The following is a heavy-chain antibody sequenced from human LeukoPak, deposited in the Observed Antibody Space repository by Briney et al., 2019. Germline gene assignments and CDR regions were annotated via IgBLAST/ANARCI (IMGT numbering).Heavy chain of an antibody. CDR2: IYPGDSDT. CDR1: GYSFTSYW. J-gene: IGHJ4*02. V-gene: IGHV5-51*04. Sequence: GESLKISCKGSGYSFTSYWIGWVRQMPGKGLEWMGIIYPGDSDTRYSPSFQGQVTISADKPISTAYVQWSSLKASDTAMYYCALYTDNYCFDYWGQGALVAVSS. D-gene: IGHD1-20*01. CDR3: ALYTDNYCFDY.